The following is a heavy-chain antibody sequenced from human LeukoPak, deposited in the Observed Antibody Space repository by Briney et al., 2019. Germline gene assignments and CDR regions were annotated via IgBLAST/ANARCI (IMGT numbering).Heavy chain of an antibody. V-gene: IGHV3-30*18. J-gene: IGHJ5*02. CDR3: AKDRRYDYVWGSYRKNWFDP. CDR2: ISYDGSNK. Sequence: RAGGSLRLSCAASGFTFSSYGMHWVRQAPGKGLEWVAVISYDGSNKYYADSVKGRFTISRDNSKSTLYLQMNSLRAEDTAVYYCAKDRRYDYVWGSYRKNWFDPWGQGTLVTVSS. CDR1: GFTFSSYG. D-gene: IGHD3-16*02.